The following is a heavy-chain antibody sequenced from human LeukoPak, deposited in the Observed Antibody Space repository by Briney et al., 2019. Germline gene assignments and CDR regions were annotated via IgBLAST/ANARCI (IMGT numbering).Heavy chain of an antibody. D-gene: IGHD6-13*01. CDR3: AKDLLAAAGTLFFH. CDR1: GFTFSSYA. J-gene: IGHJ4*02. CDR2: ISYDGSNK. V-gene: IGHV3-30*04. Sequence: GRSLRLSCAASGFTFSSYAMHWVRQAPGKGLEWVAVISYDGSNKYYADSVKGRFTISRDNSKNTLYLQMNSLRAEDTAVYYCAKDLLAAAGTLFFHWGQGTLVPVSS.